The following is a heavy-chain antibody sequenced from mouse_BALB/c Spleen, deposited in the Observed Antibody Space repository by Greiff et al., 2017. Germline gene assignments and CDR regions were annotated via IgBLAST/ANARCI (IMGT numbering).Heavy chain of an antibody. CDR3: ARGGTMITTYWYFDV. CDR1: GFTFSSYA. D-gene: IGHD2-4*01. Sequence: EVQGVESGGGLVKPGGSLKLSCAASGFTFSSYAMSWVRQTPEKRLEWVASISSGGSTYYPDSVKGRFTISRDNARNILYLQMSSLRSEDTAMYYCARGGTMITTYWYFDVWGAGTTVTVSS. J-gene: IGHJ1*01. V-gene: IGHV5-6-5*01. CDR2: ISSGGST.